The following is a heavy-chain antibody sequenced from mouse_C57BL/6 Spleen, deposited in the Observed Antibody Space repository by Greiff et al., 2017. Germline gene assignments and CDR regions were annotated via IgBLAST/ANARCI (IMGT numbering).Heavy chain of an antibody. J-gene: IGHJ2*01. CDR2: ISSGGGYI. CDR3: TRDAVYDGYLDY. V-gene: IGHV5-9-1*02. CDR1: GFTFSSYA. D-gene: IGHD2-3*01. Sequence: EVKLVESGEGLVKPGGSLKLSCAASGFTFSSYAMSWVRQTPEKRLERVAYISSGGGYIYYADTVKGRVTISRDNARNTLYLQMSSLKSEDTAMYYCTRDAVYDGYLDYWGQGTTLTVSS.